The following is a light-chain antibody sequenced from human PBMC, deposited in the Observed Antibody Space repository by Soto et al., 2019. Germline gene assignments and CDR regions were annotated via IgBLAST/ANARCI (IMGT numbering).Light chain of an antibody. J-gene: IGLJ1*01. CDR3: GSDTSMSTRV. Sequence: QSVLTQPASVSGSPGQSITIYCIGTSSDVGGYNSVSRYQQQPGTATNLMIYDVSNPPSGASGCFACYTSADTASLTISGLQEEDEADYYGGSDTSMSTRVFGTGTKLTVL. V-gene: IGLV2-14*03. CDR2: DVS. CDR1: SSDVGGYNS.